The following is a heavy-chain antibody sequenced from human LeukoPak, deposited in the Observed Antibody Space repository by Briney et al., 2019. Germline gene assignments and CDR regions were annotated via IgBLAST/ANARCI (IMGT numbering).Heavy chain of an antibody. CDR3: ARVLGIQLWPVSGLDY. Sequence: GESLKISCKGSGYSFTSYWIGWVRQMPGKGLEWMGIIYPGDSDTRYSPSFQGQVTISADKSISTAYLQWSSLKASDTAMYCARVLGIQLWPVSGLDYWGQGTLVTVSS. CDR2: IYPGDSDT. CDR1: GYSFTSYW. J-gene: IGHJ4*02. D-gene: IGHD5-18*01. V-gene: IGHV5-51*01.